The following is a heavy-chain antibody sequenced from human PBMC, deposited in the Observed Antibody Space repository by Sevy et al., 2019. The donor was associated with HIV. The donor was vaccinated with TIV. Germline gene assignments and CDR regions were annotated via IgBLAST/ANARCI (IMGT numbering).Heavy chain of an antibody. D-gene: IGHD2-8*01. CDR1: GFTFSSYW. CDR2: IKQDGSDK. CDR3: ASPGTKGFDP. V-gene: IGHV3-7*03. Sequence: QLGGSLRLSCAASGFTFSSYWMSWVRQAPGKGLEWVANIKQDGSDKYYVDSVKGRFTISRDNAKNSLYLQMNSLRVEDTAVYYCASPGTKGFDPWGQGTLVTVSS. J-gene: IGHJ5*02.